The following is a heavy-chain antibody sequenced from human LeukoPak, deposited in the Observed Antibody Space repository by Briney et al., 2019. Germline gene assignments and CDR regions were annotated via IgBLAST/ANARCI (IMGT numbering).Heavy chain of an antibody. CDR1: GYTFTSYG. J-gene: IGHJ6*03. D-gene: IGHD3-9*01. V-gene: IGHV1-18*01. CDR2: ISAYDGNT. CDR3: ARERGQYDILTGYSSYYYYYYMDV. Sequence: GASVKVSCKASGYTFTSYGISWVRQAPGQGLEWMGWISAYDGNTQYAQKLQGRVTMTTDTSTSTVYMELRSLRSDDTAVYYCARERGQYDILTGYSSYYYYYYMDVWGKGTTVTISS.